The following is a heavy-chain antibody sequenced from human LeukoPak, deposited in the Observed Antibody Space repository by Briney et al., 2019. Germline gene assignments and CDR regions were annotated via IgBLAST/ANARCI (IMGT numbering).Heavy chain of an antibody. D-gene: IGHD2-2*01. Sequence: GGSLRLSCAASGFTFSSYAMHWVRQAPGKGLEWVAVISYDGSNKYYADSVKGRFTISRDNAKNSLYLQMNSLRDEDTAVYYCARQSHRGGMYQLLLFDYWGQGTLVTVSS. CDR1: GFTFSSYA. CDR2: ISYDGSNK. CDR3: ARQSHRGGMYQLLLFDY. J-gene: IGHJ4*02. V-gene: IGHV3-30-3*01.